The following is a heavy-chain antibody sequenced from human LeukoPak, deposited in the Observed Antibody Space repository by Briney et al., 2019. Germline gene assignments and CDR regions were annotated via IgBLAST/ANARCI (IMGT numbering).Heavy chain of an antibody. CDR3: ARAPRFRLVGVPKGPFDP. Sequence: GGSLGLSCAASGFTFSSYSMNWVRQAPGKGLEWVSYISSSSSTIYYADSVKGRFTISRDNAKNSLYLQMNSLRAEDTAVYYCARAPRFRLVGVPKGPFDPWGQGTLVTVSS. CDR2: ISSSSSTI. J-gene: IGHJ5*02. D-gene: IGHD3-10*01. CDR1: GFTFSSYS. V-gene: IGHV3-48*04.